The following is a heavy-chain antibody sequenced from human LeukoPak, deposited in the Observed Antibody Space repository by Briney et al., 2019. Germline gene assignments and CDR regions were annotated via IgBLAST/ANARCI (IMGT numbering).Heavy chain of an antibody. Sequence: GGSLRLSCAASGFTFSSYSMNWVRQAPGKGLEWVSSISSSSSYIYYADSVKGRFTISRDNAKNSLYLQMNSLRAEDTAVYYCARGGSSWTHRGSFQHWGQGTLVTVSS. V-gene: IGHV3-21*01. J-gene: IGHJ1*01. CDR3: ARGGSSWTHRGSFQH. D-gene: IGHD6-13*01. CDR1: GFTFSSYS. CDR2: ISSSSSYI.